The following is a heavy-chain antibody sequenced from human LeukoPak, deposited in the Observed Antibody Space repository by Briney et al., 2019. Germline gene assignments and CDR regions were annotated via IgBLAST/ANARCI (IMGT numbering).Heavy chain of an antibody. CDR1: GFTFSSYA. CDR2: ISYDGSNK. V-gene: IGHV3-30*01. D-gene: IGHD3-22*01. Sequence: GGSLRLSCAASGFTFSSYAMHWVRQAPGKGLEWVAVISYDGSNKYYADSVKGRFTISRDNSKNTLYLQMNSLSAEDTAVYYCARDKSHSGYSGNDAFDIWGQGTMVTVSS. J-gene: IGHJ3*02. CDR3: ARDKSHSGYSGNDAFDI.